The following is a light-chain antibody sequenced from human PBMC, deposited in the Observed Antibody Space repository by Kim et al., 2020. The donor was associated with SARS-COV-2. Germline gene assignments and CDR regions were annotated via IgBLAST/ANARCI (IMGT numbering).Light chain of an antibody. V-gene: IGKV3-15*01. Sequence: SPGERATLSCRARQIVSRNLACYQPNPGQAPRLLIYVASTRATGIPARFSVSVSGTEFTLTLSSLQSEDFAVYYCQQYNNWLGTFGQGTKVEIK. J-gene: IGKJ1*01. CDR3: QQYNNWLGT. CDR2: VAS. CDR1: QIVSRN.